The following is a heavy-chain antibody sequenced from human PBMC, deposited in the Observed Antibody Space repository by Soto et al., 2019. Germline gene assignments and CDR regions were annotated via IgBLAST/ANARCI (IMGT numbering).Heavy chain of an antibody. CDR3: AKGVGAVAASAADY. CDR1: GFTFDDYA. J-gene: IGHJ4*02. CDR2: ISWNSGSI. V-gene: IGHV3-9*01. Sequence: EVQLVESGGGLVQPGRSLRLSCAASGFTFDDYATHWVRQAPGKGLEWVSGISWNSGSIGYADSVKGRFTISRDNAKNSLYLQMNSLRAEDTALYYCAKGVGAVAASAADYWGQGTLVTVSS. D-gene: IGHD6-19*01.